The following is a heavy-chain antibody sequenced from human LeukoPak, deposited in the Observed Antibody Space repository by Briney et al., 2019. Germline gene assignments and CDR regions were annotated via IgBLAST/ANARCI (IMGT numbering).Heavy chain of an antibody. CDR3: ARDSSLVRGVIIPLDY. D-gene: IGHD3-10*01. V-gene: IGHV1-2*02. J-gene: IGHJ4*02. Sequence: ASVKVSCTASGYTFTGYYMHWVRQAPGQGLEWMGCINPNSGGTDYAQKFQGRVTMTGDTSISTAYMELSRLRSDDTAVYYCARDSSLVRGVIIPLDYWGQGTLVTVSS. CDR2: INPNSGGT. CDR1: GYTFTGYY.